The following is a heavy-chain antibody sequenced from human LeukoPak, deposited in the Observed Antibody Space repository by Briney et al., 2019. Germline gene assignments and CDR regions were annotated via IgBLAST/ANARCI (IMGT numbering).Heavy chain of an antibody. CDR3: ARDLGLPGIGDY. Sequence: ASVKVSCKASGYTFTSYGISWVRQAPGQGLEWMGWISAYNGNTNYAQKLQGRVTMTRDTSTSTVYMELSDLRSEDTAVYFCARDLGLPGIGDYWGQGTLVTVSS. J-gene: IGHJ4*02. V-gene: IGHV1-18*01. D-gene: IGHD1-1*01. CDR2: ISAYNGNT. CDR1: GYTFTSYG.